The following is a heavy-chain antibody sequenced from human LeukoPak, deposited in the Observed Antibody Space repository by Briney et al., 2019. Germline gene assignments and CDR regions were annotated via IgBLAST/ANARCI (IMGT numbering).Heavy chain of an antibody. CDR3: AKDDLLWFGGLFEGTAFDY. CDR2: ISYDGSNK. Sequence: GGSPRLSCAASGAAPSGRTFSGYGMHWVRQAPGKGLEWVAVISYDGSNKYYADSVKGRFTISRDNSKNTLYLQMNSLRAEDTAVYYCAKDDLLWFGGLFEGTAFDYWGQGTLVTVSS. D-gene: IGHD3-10*01. CDR1: GAAPSGRTFSGYG. J-gene: IGHJ4*02. V-gene: IGHV3-30*18.